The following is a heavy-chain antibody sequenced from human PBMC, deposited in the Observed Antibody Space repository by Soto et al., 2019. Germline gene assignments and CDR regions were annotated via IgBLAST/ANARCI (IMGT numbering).Heavy chain of an antibody. J-gene: IGHJ4*02. D-gene: IGHD5-12*01. Sequence: PGGSLRLSCAASGFTFSSYAMSWVRQAPGKGLEWDSAISGSGGSTYYADSVKGRFTISRDNSKNTLYLQMNSLRAEDTAVYYCVLEPTVATKDRFDYWGQGTLVTVSS. CDR3: VLEPTVATKDRFDY. CDR2: ISGSGGST. CDR1: GFTFSSYA. V-gene: IGHV3-23*01.